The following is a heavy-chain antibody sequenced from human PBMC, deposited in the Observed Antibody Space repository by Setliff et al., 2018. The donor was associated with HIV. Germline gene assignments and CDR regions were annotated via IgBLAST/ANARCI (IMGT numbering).Heavy chain of an antibody. V-gene: IGHV4-39*01. CDR3: ASLTTDRFLEWLFVY. CDR2: IYYSGST. J-gene: IGHJ4*02. Sequence: PSETLSLTCTVSGGSISSNNYYWGWIRQPPGKGLEWIGSIYYSGSTYYNPSLKSRVTISVDTSKNHFSLKLRSVTAADTAVYYCASLTTDRFLEWLFVYWGQGTLVTVSS. D-gene: IGHD3-3*01. CDR1: GGSISSNNYY.